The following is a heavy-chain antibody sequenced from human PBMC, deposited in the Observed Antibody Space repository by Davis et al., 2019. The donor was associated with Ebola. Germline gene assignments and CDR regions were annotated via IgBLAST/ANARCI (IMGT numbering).Heavy chain of an antibody. CDR1: GGSVSSGSYY. CDR2: IYYSGST. Sequence: SETLSPTCTVSGGSVSSGSYYWNWIRQPPGKGLEWIGYIYYSGSTNYNPSLKSRVTISVDTSKNQFSLKLSSVTAADTAVYYCASRNYVDLYYGMDVWGQGTTVTVSS. D-gene: IGHD1-7*01. J-gene: IGHJ6*02. CDR3: ASRNYVDLYYGMDV. V-gene: IGHV4-61*01.